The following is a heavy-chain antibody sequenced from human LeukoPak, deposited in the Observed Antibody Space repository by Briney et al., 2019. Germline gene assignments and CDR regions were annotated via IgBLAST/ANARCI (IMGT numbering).Heavy chain of an antibody. V-gene: IGHV4-34*01. Sequence: SETLSLTCAVYGGSFSGYYWSWIRQPPGKGLEWIGEINPSGSTHYNPSLKSRVTISIDTSKNQFSLKLSSVTAADTAVYYCARDWGVSARPGYMDVWGKGTTVTVSS. CDR2: INPSGST. D-gene: IGHD6-6*01. J-gene: IGHJ6*03. CDR3: ARDWGVSARPGYMDV. CDR1: GGSFSGYY.